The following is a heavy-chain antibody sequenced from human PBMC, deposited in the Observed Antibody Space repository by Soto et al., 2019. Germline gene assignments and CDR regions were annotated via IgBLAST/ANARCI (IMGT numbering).Heavy chain of an antibody. D-gene: IGHD2-2*01. CDR3: TTFRFEDIVVVPAARRTLAARRARAHYYYYGMDV. Sequence: GGSLRLSCAASGFTFSNAWMNWVRQAPGKGLEWVGRIKSKTDGGTTDYAALVKGRFTISRDDSKNTLYLQMNSLKTEDTAVYYCTTFRFEDIVVVPAARRTLAARRARAHYYYYGMDVWGQGTTVTVSS. V-gene: IGHV3-15*07. CDR1: GFTFSNAW. CDR2: IKSKTDGGTT. J-gene: IGHJ6*02.